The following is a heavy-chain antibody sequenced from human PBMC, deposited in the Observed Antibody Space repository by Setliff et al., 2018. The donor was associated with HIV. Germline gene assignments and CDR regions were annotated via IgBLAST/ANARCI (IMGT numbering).Heavy chain of an antibody. CDR2: IIPIFGTA. V-gene: IGHV1-69*13. D-gene: IGHD3-9*01. J-gene: IGHJ6*03. CDR3: ARAVVPTYYDVLTGYVYYMDV. CDR1: GGTFSSYA. Sequence: SVKVSCKASGGTFSSYAISWVRQAPGQGLEWMGGIIPIFGTANYAQMFQGRVTMTADESTSTAYMELSSLRSEDTAVYYCARAVVPTYYDVLTGYVYYMDVWGKGTTVTVSS.